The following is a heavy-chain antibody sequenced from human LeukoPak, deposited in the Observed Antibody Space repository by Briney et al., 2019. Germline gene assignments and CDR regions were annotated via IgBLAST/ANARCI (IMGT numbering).Heavy chain of an antibody. CDR1: GFTFSSYW. V-gene: IGHV3-7*01. J-gene: IGHJ4*02. CDR3: AKGMEAVAGAALDY. Sequence: PGGSLRLSCAASGFTFSSYWMTWVRQAPGKGLEWVANIKEDGSEKYYVDSVKGRFTISRDNAKNSLYLQMNSLRAEDTAVYYCAKGMEAVAGAALDYWGQGTLVTVSS. CDR2: IKEDGSEK. D-gene: IGHD6-19*01.